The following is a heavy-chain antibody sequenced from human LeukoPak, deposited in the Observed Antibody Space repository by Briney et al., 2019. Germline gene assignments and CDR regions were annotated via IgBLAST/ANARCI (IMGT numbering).Heavy chain of an antibody. V-gene: IGHV3-23*01. CDR3: ARGIVVVTELDY. J-gene: IGHJ4*02. CDR2: ISGIGDT. D-gene: IGHD2-21*02. CDR1: GFTFSTDG. Sequence: GGTLRLSCVASGFTFSTDGMSWVRQAPGKGLEWVSSISGIGDTYYADSVKGRFTISRDNSENTLYLQMNSLRAEDTAVYYCARGIVVVTELDYWGQGTLVTVSS.